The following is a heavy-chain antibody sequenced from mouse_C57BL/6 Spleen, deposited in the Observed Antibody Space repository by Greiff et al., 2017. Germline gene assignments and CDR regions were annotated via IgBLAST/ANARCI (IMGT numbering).Heavy chain of an antibody. CDR3: APVITTVVATDWYFDV. CDR1: GYTFTSYW. CDR2: IHPSDSDT. V-gene: IGHV1-74*01. Sequence: QVQLQQPGAELVKPGASVKVSCKASGYTFTSYWIHWVKQRPGQGLEWIGRIHPSDSDTNYNQKFKGKATLTVDKSSSTAYMQLSSLTSEDSAVYYCAPVITTVVATDWYFDVWGTGTTVTVSS. D-gene: IGHD1-1*01. J-gene: IGHJ1*03.